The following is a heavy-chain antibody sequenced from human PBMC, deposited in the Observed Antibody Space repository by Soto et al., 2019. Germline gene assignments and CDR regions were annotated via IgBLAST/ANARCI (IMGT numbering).Heavy chain of an antibody. J-gene: IGHJ3*02. CDR1: GFTFSSYG. CDR2: ISYDGSNK. CDR3: AKDFRVLRSPGAFDI. V-gene: IGHV3-30*18. Sequence: GGSLRLSCAASGFTFSSYGMHWVRQAPGKGLEWVAVISYDGSNKYYADSVKGRFTISRDNSKNTLYLQMNSLRAEYTAVYYCAKDFRVLRSPGAFDIWGQGTMVTVSS. D-gene: IGHD3-10*01.